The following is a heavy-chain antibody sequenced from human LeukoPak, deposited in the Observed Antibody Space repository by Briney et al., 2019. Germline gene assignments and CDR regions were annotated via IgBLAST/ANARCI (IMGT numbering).Heavy chain of an antibody. CDR1: GFTFSNYN. CDR2: ISSSSNTI. V-gene: IGHV3-48*01. CDR3: ATESGTYSGTCFDY. J-gene: IGHJ4*02. D-gene: IGHD1-26*01. Sequence: GGSLRLSCAASGFTFSNYNMNWVRQAPGKGLEWVSYISSSSNTIYYADSVKGRFIISRDNAENSLYLQMNSLRAEDTAVYYCATESGTYSGTCFDYWGQGNLVTVSS.